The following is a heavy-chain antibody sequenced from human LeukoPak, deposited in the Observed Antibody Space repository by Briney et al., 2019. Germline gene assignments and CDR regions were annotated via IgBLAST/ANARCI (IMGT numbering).Heavy chain of an antibody. D-gene: IGHD2-2*01. Sequence: GRSLRLSCTASGFTFSSYGMHWVRQAPGKGLEWVAVISYDGSNKYYADSVKGRFTISRDNSKNTLYLQMNSLRAEDTAVYFCAKDVPAAYFDYWGQGTLVTVSS. V-gene: IGHV3-30*18. CDR1: GFTFSSYG. CDR3: AKDVPAAYFDY. J-gene: IGHJ4*02. CDR2: ISYDGSNK.